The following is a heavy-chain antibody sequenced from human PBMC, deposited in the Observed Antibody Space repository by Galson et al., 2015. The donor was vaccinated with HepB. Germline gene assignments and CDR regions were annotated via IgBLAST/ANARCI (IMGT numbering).Heavy chain of an antibody. D-gene: IGHD2-8*01. CDR3: VRVLGCELFDF. V-gene: IGHV1-69*13. CDR2: FSPIFGTA. J-gene: IGHJ4*02. CDR1: GGTFSGYG. Sequence: SVKVSCKASGGTFSGYGISWVRQTPGQGLEWMGGFSPIFGTAKYAEKFQGRVTITADESTSTGSMELSSLRSDDTALYYCVRVLGCELFDFWCQGTLVVVSS.